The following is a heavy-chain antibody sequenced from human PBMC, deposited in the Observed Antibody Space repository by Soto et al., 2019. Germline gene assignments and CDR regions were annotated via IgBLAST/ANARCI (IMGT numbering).Heavy chain of an antibody. D-gene: IGHD3-22*01. Sequence: SETLSLTCVVSGYSISSGYYWAWVRQPPGKELEWIGSIYHSGKTYYKPSLRSRVTVSVDTSKNQFSMKLISVTAADTAVYYCARDKRVNMIGGWFDPWGQRTLVTVSS. CDR2: IYHSGKT. J-gene: IGHJ5*02. CDR3: ARDKRVNMIGGWFDP. CDR1: GYSISSGYY. V-gene: IGHV4-38-2*02.